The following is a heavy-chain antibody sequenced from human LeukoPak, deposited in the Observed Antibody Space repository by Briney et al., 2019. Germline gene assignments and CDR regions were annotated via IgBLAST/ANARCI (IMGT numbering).Heavy chain of an antibody. CDR2: ISYDGSNK. Sequence: GGSLRLYCAASGFTFSSYAMHWVRQAPGKGLEWVAVISYDGSNKYYADSVKGRFTISRDNSKNTLYLQMNSLRAEDTAVYYCARAIGYSYGYAGWFDPWGQGTLVTVSS. CDR3: ARAIGYSYGYAGWFDP. V-gene: IGHV3-30-3*01. CDR1: GFTFSSYA. D-gene: IGHD5-18*01. J-gene: IGHJ5*02.